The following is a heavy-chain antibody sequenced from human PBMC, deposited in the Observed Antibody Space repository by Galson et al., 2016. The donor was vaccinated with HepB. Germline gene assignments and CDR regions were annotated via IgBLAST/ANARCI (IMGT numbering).Heavy chain of an antibody. CDR1: GDSISTYY. D-gene: IGHD2-8*01. CDR2: FYKTGSA. V-gene: IGHV4-59*12. J-gene: IGHJ4*02. Sequence: EPLSLTCTVSGDSISTYYWHWIRRPPGRGLEWIGDFYKTGSAHYNPSLKSRVTISIDTSKNQLSLQLSSVTAADTAVYYCAKVSIALRNLDYWGQGTLVTVAS. CDR3: AKVSIALRNLDY.